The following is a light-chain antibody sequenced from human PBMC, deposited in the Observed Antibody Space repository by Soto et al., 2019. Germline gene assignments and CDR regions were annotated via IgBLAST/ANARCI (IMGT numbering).Light chain of an antibody. J-gene: IGKJ1*01. CDR2: GAS. V-gene: IGKV3-20*01. CDR3: QLPGT. Sequence: IVLTQSPCTLSLSPGERATLSCRASQSVSSSYVAWYQQKPGQXPRLLIYGASSRATGIPDRVSGSGSGTDISRPHTRLVPEDFGVYYCQLPGTFGQGTKVDIK. CDR1: QSVSSSY.